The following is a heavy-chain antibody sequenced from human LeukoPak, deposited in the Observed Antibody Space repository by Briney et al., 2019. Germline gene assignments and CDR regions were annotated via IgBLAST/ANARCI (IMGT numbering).Heavy chain of an antibody. J-gene: IGHJ4*02. Sequence: SETLSLTCTVSGGSISSSSYYWGWIRQPPGKGLEWIGSIYYSGSTYYNPSLKSRVTISVDTSKNQFSLKLSSVTAADTAVYYCARDQVSAVRGVINGWGQGTLVTVSS. CDR1: GGSISSSSYY. V-gene: IGHV4-39*07. CDR2: IYYSGST. D-gene: IGHD3-10*01. CDR3: ARDQVSAVRGVING.